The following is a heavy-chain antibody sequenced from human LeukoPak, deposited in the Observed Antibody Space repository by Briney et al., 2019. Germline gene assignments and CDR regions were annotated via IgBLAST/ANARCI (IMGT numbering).Heavy chain of an antibody. Sequence: SETLSLTCTVSGPSISSYYWSWIRQPPGKGLEWIGYIYYSGSTNYNPSLKSRVTISVDTSKNQFSLKLSSVTAGDTAVYYCARWSVGYCSSTSCRYFDYGGQGTLVTVSS. CDR2: IYYSGST. V-gene: IGHV4-59*01. J-gene: IGHJ4*02. D-gene: IGHD2-2*01. CDR3: ARWSVGYCSSTSCRYFDY. CDR1: GPSISSYY.